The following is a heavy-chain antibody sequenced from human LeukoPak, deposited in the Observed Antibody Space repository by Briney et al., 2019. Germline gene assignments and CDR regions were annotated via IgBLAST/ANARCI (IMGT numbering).Heavy chain of an antibody. J-gene: IGHJ4*02. CDR2: ISAYNDNT. D-gene: IGHD6-6*01. CDR1: GYTFTIDG. Sequence: GASVKVSCKASGYTFTIDGISWVRHTPGQGLEWMGWISAYNDNTNYTQKLQGAVTMTPDTTPSTDYMGPRSARSPRTPLSYCARDSIAARLVYWGQRTVDSVSS. V-gene: IGHV1-18*01. CDR3: ARDSIAARLVY.